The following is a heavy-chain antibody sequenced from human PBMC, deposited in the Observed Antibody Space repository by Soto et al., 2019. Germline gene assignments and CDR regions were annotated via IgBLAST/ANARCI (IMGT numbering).Heavy chain of an antibody. CDR3: ARSGITGTYDWFDP. V-gene: IGHV5-51*01. Sequence: YWIGWVRQMPGKGLEWMGIIYPGDSDTRYSPSFQGQVTISADKSISTAYLQWGSLKASDTAMYYCARSGITGTYDWFDPWGQGTLVTVSS. D-gene: IGHD1-7*01. CDR1: YW. CDR2: IYPGDSDT. J-gene: IGHJ5*02.